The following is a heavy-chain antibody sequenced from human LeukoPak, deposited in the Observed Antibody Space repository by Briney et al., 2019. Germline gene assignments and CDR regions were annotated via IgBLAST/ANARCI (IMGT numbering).Heavy chain of an antibody. CDR2: VYYSGTT. Sequence: PSETLSLTCTVSGGSISGYYWSWIRQPPGKGLEWIGYVYYSGTTNYNPSLQSRVTISVDKSKNQFSLKLTSVTATDPAVYYCARYGVTIVRGGKYYFDNWGQGTLVTVSS. V-gene: IGHV4-59*08. J-gene: IGHJ4*02. D-gene: IGHD3-10*01. CDR1: GGSISGYY. CDR3: ARYGVTIVRGGKYYFDN.